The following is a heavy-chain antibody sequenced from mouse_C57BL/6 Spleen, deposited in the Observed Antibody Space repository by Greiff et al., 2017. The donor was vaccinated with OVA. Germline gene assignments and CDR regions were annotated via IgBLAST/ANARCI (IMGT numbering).Heavy chain of an antibody. CDR2: INPNNGGT. CDR3: ARENGSSFAY. Sequence: VQLQQSGPELVKPGASVKISCKASGYTFTDYSMNWVKQSHGKSLEWIGDINPNNGGTSYNQKFKGKATLTVDKSYSTAYVELRSLTSEDAADYYVARENGSSFAYWGQGTLVTVSA. D-gene: IGHD1-1*01. V-gene: IGHV1-26*01. CDR1: GYTFTDYS. J-gene: IGHJ3*01.